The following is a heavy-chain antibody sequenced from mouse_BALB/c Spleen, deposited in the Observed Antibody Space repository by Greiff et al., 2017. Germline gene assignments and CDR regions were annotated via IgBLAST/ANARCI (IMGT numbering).Heavy chain of an antibody. CDR1: GYSITSGYS. CDR2: IHYSGST. Sequence: DVQLQESGPDLVKPSQSLSLTCTVTGYSITSGYSWHWIRQFPGNKLEWMGYIHYSGSTNYNPSLKSRISITRDTSKNQFFLQLNSVTTEDTATYYCQARYDWYFDVWGAGTTVTVSS. CDR3: QARYDWYFDV. D-gene: IGHD2-14*01. V-gene: IGHV3-1*02. J-gene: IGHJ1*01.